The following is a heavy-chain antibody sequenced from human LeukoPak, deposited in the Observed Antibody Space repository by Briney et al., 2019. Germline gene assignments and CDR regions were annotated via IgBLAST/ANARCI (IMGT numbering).Heavy chain of an antibody. CDR3: ARDWHGYFDC. D-gene: IGHD2-2*03. Sequence: GRSLRLSCAASGFTFSSYAMHWVRQAPGKGLEWVAVISYDGSNKYYADSVKGRFTISRDNSKNTLYLQMNSLRAGDTAVYYCARDWHGYFDCWGQGTLVTVPS. J-gene: IGHJ4*02. V-gene: IGHV3-30*04. CDR2: ISYDGSNK. CDR1: GFTFSSYA.